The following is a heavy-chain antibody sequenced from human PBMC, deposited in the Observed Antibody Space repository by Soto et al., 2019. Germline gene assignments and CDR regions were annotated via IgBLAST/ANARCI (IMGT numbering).Heavy chain of an antibody. V-gene: IGHV4-59*01. CDR2: IYYSGST. D-gene: IGHD2-15*01. CDR1: GGSISSYY. Sequence: SETLSLTCTVSGGSISSYYWSWIRQPPGKGLEWIGYIYYSGSTNYNPSLKSRVTISVDTSKNQSSLKLSSVTAADTAVYYCARGYCSGGSRNRRFDHGAQGNLLPV. J-gene: IGHJ5*02. CDR3: ARGYCSGGSRNRRFDH.